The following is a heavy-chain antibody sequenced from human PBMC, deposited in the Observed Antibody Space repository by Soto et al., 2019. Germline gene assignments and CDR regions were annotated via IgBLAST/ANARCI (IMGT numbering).Heavy chain of an antibody. J-gene: IGHJ5*02. Sequence: SETLPLTCTVSGGSISSYYWSWIRQPPGKGLDWIGYMYYGGRTNYNPSLKSRVTISVDTSKMQVSLKLSSVTAADTAVYFCARGTPSPLIVRSSRGPWFDPWGQGTLVTVSS. D-gene: IGHD2-15*01. V-gene: IGHV4-59*08. CDR1: GGSISSYY. CDR2: MYYGGRT. CDR3: ARGTPSPLIVRSSRGPWFDP.